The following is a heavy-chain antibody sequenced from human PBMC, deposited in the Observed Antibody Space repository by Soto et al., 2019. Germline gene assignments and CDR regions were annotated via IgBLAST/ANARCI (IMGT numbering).Heavy chain of an antibody. V-gene: IGHV4-34*01. D-gene: IGHD2-2*01. Sequence: SETLSLTCAVYGGSFSGYYWSWIRQPPGKGLEWIGEINHSGSTNYNPSLKSRVTISVDTSKNQFSLKLSSVTAADTAVYYCARGGYCSSTSCYERAYYYYYYMDVWGKGTTVTVS. CDR2: INHSGST. CDR3: ARGGYCSSTSCYERAYYYYYYMDV. CDR1: GGSFSGYY. J-gene: IGHJ6*03.